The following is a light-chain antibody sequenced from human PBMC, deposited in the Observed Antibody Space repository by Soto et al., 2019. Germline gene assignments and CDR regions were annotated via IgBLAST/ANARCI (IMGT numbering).Light chain of an antibody. CDR2: GAS. CDR1: QSVSSSY. CDR3: QQYGSSPYT. J-gene: IGKJ2*01. Sequence: EIVLTQSPGTLSLSPGERATLSCRASQSVSSSYLAWYQQKPGQAPRLLIYGASSSATGIPDRFSGSGSGTDFTLTISRLEPEDFAVYYCQQYGSSPYTFGQGTTLEIK. V-gene: IGKV3-20*01.